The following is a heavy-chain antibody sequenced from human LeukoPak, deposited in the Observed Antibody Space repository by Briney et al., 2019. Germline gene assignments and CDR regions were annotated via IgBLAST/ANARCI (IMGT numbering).Heavy chain of an antibody. Sequence: SETLSLTCTVSGGSISSYYWSWIRQPAGKGLEWIGRIYTSGSTNYNPSLKSRVTMSVDTSKNQFSLQLNSVTPEDTAVYYCARALEVAGIYGYPYYYYYMDVWGKGTTVTVSS. J-gene: IGHJ6*03. CDR1: GGSISSYY. CDR3: ARALEVAGIYGYPYYYYYMDV. CDR2: IYTSGST. D-gene: IGHD6-19*01. V-gene: IGHV4-4*07.